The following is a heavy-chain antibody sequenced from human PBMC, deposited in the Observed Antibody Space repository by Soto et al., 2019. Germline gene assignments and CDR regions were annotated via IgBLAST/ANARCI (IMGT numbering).Heavy chain of an antibody. CDR3: AKSWTRGSPDMDV. J-gene: IGHJ6*02. V-gene: IGHV3-23*01. D-gene: IGHD5-12*01. CDR1: GCTIKNLG. CDR2: ISGSGIST. Sequence: GCTIKNLGSSRVSQDPGRGLEWVSAISGSGISTFYADSVKGRFIISRDNSKNTLYLQMNSLRAEDTAVYYCAKSWTRGSPDMDVWGQGTTVTVSS.